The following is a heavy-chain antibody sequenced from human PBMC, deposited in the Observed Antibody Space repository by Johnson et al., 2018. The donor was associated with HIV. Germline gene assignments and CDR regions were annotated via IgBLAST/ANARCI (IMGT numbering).Heavy chain of an antibody. V-gene: IGHV3-30*02. CDR2: IRYDGSNK. Sequence: VQLVESGGGVVQPGGSLRLSCAASGFTFSSYGMHWVRQAPGKGLEWVAFIRYDGSNKYYADSVKGRFTISRANSKNSLYMQMNSLRAGDTAVYYCARGGSHITIFGVDINMGAFDIWGQGTLVTVSS. D-gene: IGHD3-3*01. CDR1: GFTFSSYG. J-gene: IGHJ3*02. CDR3: ARGGSHITIFGVDINMGAFDI.